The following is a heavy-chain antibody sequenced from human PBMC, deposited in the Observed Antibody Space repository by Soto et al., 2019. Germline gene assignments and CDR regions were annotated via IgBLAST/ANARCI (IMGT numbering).Heavy chain of an antibody. CDR3: ARHRSRGGCSNGFSAFDY. CDR1: GGSITNADYY. V-gene: IGHV4-39*01. Sequence: PSETLSLTCTVSGGSITNADYYWGWIRQPPGKGLEWIGSIYYTGTTYYPSLKSRVTISIDTSKSQFSLKVTSVTAADTAVYYCARHRSRGGCSNGFSAFDYWGQGTLVTVSS. J-gene: IGHJ4*02. CDR2: IYYTGTT. D-gene: IGHD2-8*01.